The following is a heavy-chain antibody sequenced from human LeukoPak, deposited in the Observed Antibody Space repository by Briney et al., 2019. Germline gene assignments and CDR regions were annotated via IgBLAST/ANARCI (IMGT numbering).Heavy chain of an antibody. CDR1: GGSINSSGYY. CDR3: ARQPGRFLDYLFGYFDY. Sequence: SETLSLTCTVSGGSINSSGYYWGWIRQPPGKGLEWIGSLYYSGSTYYNPSLKSRVIISVDTSKNQFSLKLTSVTAADTAVYYCARQPGRFLDYLFGYFDYWGRGTLVTVSS. V-gene: IGHV4-39*01. D-gene: IGHD3-3*01. CDR2: LYYSGST. J-gene: IGHJ4*02.